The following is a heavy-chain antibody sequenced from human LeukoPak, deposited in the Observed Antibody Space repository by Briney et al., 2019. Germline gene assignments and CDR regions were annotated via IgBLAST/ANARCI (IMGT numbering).Heavy chain of an antibody. CDR2: IKQDGSKK. J-gene: IGHJ4*02. CDR1: GFPFSSYW. V-gene: IGHV3-7*03. Sequence: GGSLRLSCVASGFPFSSYWMTWVRQAPGKGLEWVANIKQDGSKKSYVDSVKGRFTISRDNAKNSVYLQMNSLRVEDTAVYYCARGIAAAGSYWGQGTLVTVSS. D-gene: IGHD6-13*01. CDR3: ARGIAAAGSY.